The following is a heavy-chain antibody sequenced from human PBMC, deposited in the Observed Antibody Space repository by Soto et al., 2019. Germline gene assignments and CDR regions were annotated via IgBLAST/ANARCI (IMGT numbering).Heavy chain of an antibody. CDR1: GGSFSGYY. J-gene: IGHJ4*02. CDR3: ARGVDTAKTGY. Sequence: SETLSLTCAVYGGSFSGYYWSWIRQPPGKGLEWIGEIIPSGSTNYNPSLKSRVTISVDTSKNQLSLKMSSVTAADTAVYYCARGVDTAKTGYWGQGTLVTVSS. CDR2: IIPSGST. D-gene: IGHD5-18*01. V-gene: IGHV4-34*01.